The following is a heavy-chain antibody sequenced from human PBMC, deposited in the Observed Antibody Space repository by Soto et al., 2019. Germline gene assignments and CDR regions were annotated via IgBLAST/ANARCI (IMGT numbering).Heavy chain of an antibody. CDR1: GFSLSNARMG. Sequence: QVTLKESGPVLVKPTETLTLTCTVSGFSLSNARMGVSWIRQPPGKALEWLAHIFSNDEKSYSTSLKSRLTISKDTSNSQVVLTMTTMDPVDTATYYCARILVGSSWYVYYYGMDVWGQGTTVTVSS. CDR2: IFSNDEK. J-gene: IGHJ6*02. CDR3: ARILVGSSWYVYYYGMDV. D-gene: IGHD6-13*01. V-gene: IGHV2-26*01.